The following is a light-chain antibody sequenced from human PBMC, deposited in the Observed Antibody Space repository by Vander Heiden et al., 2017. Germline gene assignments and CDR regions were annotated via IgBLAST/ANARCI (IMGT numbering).Light chain of an antibody. CDR2: GAS. CDR3: QQYNNWWT. Sequence: EIVMTQSPATLSVSPGERATLSCRASQSVSSNLAWYQQKPGQAPRLLIYGASTRATGIPAGFSGSGSGTEFTLTISSLQSVDFAVYYCQQYNNWWTFGQGTKVEIK. J-gene: IGKJ1*01. CDR1: QSVSSN. V-gene: IGKV3-15*01.